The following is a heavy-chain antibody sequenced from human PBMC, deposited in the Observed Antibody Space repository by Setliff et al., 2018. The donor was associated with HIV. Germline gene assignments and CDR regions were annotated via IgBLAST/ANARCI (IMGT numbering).Heavy chain of an antibody. V-gene: IGHV1-2*06. CDR3: SRDVGVPGRGNALDY. CDR2: IAPNSGGT. Sequence: ASVKVSCKASGCTFGNYYMHWVRQAPGQGLEWMGRIAPNSGGTKYAQKFEGRVTMTRDTSINTVYMEVSSLRSDDTAVYYCSRDVGVPGRGNALDYWGQGTQVTVSS. D-gene: IGHD1-26*01. J-gene: IGHJ4*02. CDR1: GCTFGNYY.